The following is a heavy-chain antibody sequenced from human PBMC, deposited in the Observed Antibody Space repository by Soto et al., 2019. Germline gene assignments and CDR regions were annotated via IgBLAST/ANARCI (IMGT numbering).Heavy chain of an antibody. CDR3: ARDRSGLYGMDV. Sequence: GGSLRLSCAASGFTFSSYSMNWVRQAPGKGLEWVSSISSSSSYIYYADSVKGRFTISRDNAKNSLYLQMNSLRAEDTAVYYCARDRSGLYGMDVWGQGTTVTVSS. D-gene: IGHD6-19*01. CDR1: GFTFSSYS. V-gene: IGHV3-21*01. J-gene: IGHJ6*02. CDR2: ISSSSSYI.